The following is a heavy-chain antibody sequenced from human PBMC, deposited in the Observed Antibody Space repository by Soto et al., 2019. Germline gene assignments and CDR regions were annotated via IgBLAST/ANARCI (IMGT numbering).Heavy chain of an antibody. Sequence: SETLSLTCTVSGDSIRSSYWSWIRQPPGKGLEWIGYVYYTGSTSYNPSLKSRVIISVDTSKTQFSLKVTSVTAADTALYYCARGEWLRFDHWGQGALVTVSS. CDR2: VYYTGST. CDR3: ARGEWLRFDH. J-gene: IGHJ4*02. V-gene: IGHV4-59*01. D-gene: IGHD5-12*01. CDR1: GDSIRSSY.